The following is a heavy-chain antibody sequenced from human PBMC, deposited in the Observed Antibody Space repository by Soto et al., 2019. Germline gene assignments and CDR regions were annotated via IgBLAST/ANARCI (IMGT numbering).Heavy chain of an antibody. J-gene: IGHJ6*03. CDR3: ARGYCSGGSCYYYYYYYMDV. D-gene: IGHD2-15*01. CDR2: INHSGST. CDR1: GGSFSGYY. Sequence: SETLSLTCAVYGGSFSGYYWSWIRQPPGKGLEWIGEINHSGSTNYNPSLKSRVTISVDTSKNQFSLKLSSVTAADTAVYYCARGYCSGGSCYYYYYYYMDVWGKGTTVTVSS. V-gene: IGHV4-34*01.